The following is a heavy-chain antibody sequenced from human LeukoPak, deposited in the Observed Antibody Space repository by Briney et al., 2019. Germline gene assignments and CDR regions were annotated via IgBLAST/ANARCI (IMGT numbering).Heavy chain of an antibody. V-gene: IGHV4-31*03. CDR2: IYYSGST. Sequence: SETPSLTCTVSGGSIRSGGYYWSWLRQHPGKGLEWIGYIYYSGSTYYNPSLKSRVNISIDTSKNQFSLKLSSVTAADTAVYYCARVLNTAMIDQWGQGTLVTVSS. CDR1: GGSIRSGGYY. CDR3: ARVLNTAMIDQ. D-gene: IGHD5-18*01. J-gene: IGHJ4*02.